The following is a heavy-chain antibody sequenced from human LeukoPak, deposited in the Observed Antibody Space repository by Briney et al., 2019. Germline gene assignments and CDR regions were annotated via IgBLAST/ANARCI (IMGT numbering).Heavy chain of an antibody. Sequence: SETLSLTCAVYGGSFSGYYWSWIRQPPGKGLEWIGEINHSGSTNYNPSLKSRVTISVDTSKNQFSLKLSFVTAADTAVYYCARRKWVQQPAFDYWGQGTLVTVSS. V-gene: IGHV4-34*01. CDR2: INHSGST. J-gene: IGHJ4*02. CDR1: GGSFSGYY. D-gene: IGHD2-8*01. CDR3: ARRKWVQQPAFDY.